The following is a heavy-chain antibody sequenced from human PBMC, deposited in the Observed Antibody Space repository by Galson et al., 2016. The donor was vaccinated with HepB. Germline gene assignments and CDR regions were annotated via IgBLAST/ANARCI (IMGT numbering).Heavy chain of an antibody. CDR2: IYYSGST. Sequence: ETLSLTCTVSGGSVNSGSYYWSWIRQPPGKGLAWIGYIYYSGSTNYNPSLNSRVTTSVDTSKNQFSLNLRSVTAADTAVYYCARSARYCSGTSCYLPYFDYWGQGTLVTVSS. D-gene: IGHD2-2*01. J-gene: IGHJ4*02. CDR1: GGSVNSGSYY. V-gene: IGHV4-61*01. CDR3: ARSARYCSGTSCYLPYFDY.